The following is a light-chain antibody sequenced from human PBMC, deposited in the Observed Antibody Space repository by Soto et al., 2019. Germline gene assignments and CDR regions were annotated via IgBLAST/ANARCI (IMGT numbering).Light chain of an antibody. CDR1: SSNIGNNA. Sequence: QSMLTQPPSVSAAPRQRVTISCSGSSSNIGNNAVNWYQLLPGKAPKLLIHFDDRVSSGVSDRFSGSKSGTSASLAISGLQSDDEADYLCASWDDSLNGTVFGGGTKLTVL. CDR2: FDD. CDR3: ASWDDSLNGTV. V-gene: IGLV1-36*01. J-gene: IGLJ3*02.